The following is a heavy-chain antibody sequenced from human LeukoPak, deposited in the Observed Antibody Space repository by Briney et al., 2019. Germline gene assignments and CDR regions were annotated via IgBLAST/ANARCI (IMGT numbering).Heavy chain of an antibody. CDR1: GGSISSYY. CDR2: IYSSGST. J-gene: IGHJ4*02. CDR3: ARGYYDFWSGYYSGMGWDH. D-gene: IGHD3-3*01. V-gene: IGHV4-59*01. Sequence: SETLSLTCIVSGGSISSYYWSWIRQPPGKGLEWIGYIYSSGSTNYNPSLKSRVTISLDTSKNQFSLKLSSVTAADTAVYYCARGYYDFWSGYYSGMGWDHWGQGTLVTVSS.